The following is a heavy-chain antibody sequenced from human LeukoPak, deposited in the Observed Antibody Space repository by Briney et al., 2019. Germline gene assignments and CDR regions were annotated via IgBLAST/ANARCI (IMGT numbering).Heavy chain of an antibody. D-gene: IGHD4-11*01. CDR3: ARDAQRGFDYSNSLKY. CDR1: GFIFSHHG. CDR2: IWSDGTNR. Sequence: GGSLRLSCAASGFIFSHHGMHWVRQAPGKGLEWVAVIWSDGTNRFYADSVKGRFTISRDNSQNTVFLQMNSLRVKDTAIYYCARDAQRGFDYSNSLKYWGHGTLVTVSS. V-gene: IGHV3-33*01. J-gene: IGHJ4*01.